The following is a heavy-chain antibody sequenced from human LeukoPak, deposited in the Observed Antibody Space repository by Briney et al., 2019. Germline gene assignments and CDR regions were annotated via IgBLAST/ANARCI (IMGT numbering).Heavy chain of an antibody. V-gene: IGHV1-18*01. CDR3: ARAGNLGWFGVPDYYYGMDV. J-gene: IGHJ6*02. Sequence: ASVKVSCKASGYTFTSYGISWVRQAPGQGLEWMGWISAYNGNTNYAQKLQGRVTMTTDTSTSTAYMELRSLRSDDTAVYYCARAGNLGWFGVPDYYYGMDVWGQGTTVTVSS. D-gene: IGHD3-10*01. CDR1: GYTFTSYG. CDR2: ISAYNGNT.